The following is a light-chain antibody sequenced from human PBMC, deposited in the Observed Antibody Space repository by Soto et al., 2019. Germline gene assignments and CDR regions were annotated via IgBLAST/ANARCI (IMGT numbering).Light chain of an antibody. V-gene: IGLV2-14*01. CDR1: SGDVGAYDF. CDR3: SSFTGGSTSYV. CDR2: DVS. Sequence: QSALTQPASVSGSPGQSIAISCTGTSGDVGAYDFVSWHQQHPGKAPKLMIYDVSRRPSGVSDRFSGSTSGNTASLIISGLQDEDEADYYCSSFTGGSTSYVFGTGTKLTVL. J-gene: IGLJ1*01.